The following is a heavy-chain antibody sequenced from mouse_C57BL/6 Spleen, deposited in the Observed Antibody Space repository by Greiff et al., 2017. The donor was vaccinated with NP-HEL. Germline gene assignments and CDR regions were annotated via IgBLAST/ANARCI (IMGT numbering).Heavy chain of an antibody. CDR3: AKNLRGSYYDDDYAMDY. V-gene: IGHV2-5*01. Sequence: QVQLQQSGPGLVQPSQSLSITCTVSGFSLTSYGVHWVRQSPGKGLEWLGVIWRGGSTDYNAAFMSRLSITKDNSKSQVFFKMNSLQADDTAIYYCAKNLRGSYYDDDYAMDYWGQGTSVTVSS. CDR2: IWRGGST. D-gene: IGHD2-4*01. J-gene: IGHJ4*01. CDR1: GFSLTSYG.